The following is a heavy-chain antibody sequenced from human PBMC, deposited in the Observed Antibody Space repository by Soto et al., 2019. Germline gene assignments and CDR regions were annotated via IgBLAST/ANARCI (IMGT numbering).Heavy chain of an antibody. Sequence: EVQLVESGGGLVKPGGSLRLSCAASGFTFNNAWMSWVRQAPGKGLEWVGRIKSKTDGGTTDYAAPVKGRFAISRDDSKNNLYLQVNSLKTEDTAVYYCTTVRVGVTITYYWGQGTLVIVSS. J-gene: IGHJ4*02. CDR3: TTVRVGVTITYY. V-gene: IGHV3-15*01. CDR2: IKSKTDGGTT. D-gene: IGHD4-17*01. CDR1: GFTFNNAW.